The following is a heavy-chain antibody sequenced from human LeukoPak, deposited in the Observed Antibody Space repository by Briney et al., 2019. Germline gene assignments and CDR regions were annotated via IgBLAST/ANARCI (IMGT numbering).Heavy chain of an antibody. CDR3: ARVRGSYANDY. D-gene: IGHD1-26*01. CDR2: INSGGSHT. Sequence: GGSLRLSCAASGFTFSDYYMSWIRQAPGQGLEWVSYINSGGSHTNYADSVEGRFTISRVNAKNSLYLQMNSLRADDTAVYYCARVRGSYANDYWGQGTLVTVSS. J-gene: IGHJ4*02. CDR1: GFTFSDYY. V-gene: IGHV3-11*06.